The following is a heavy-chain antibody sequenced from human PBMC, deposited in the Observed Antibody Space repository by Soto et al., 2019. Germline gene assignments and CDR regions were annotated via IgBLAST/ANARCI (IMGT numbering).Heavy chain of an antibody. V-gene: IGHV3-30*18. Sequence: GGSLRLSCAASGFTFSSYGMHWVRQAPGKGLEWVAVISYDGSNKYYADSVKGRFTISRDNSKNTLYLQMNSLRAEDTAVYYCAKETYSGPLDYWGQGTLVTVAS. D-gene: IGHD2-15*01. J-gene: IGHJ4*02. CDR3: AKETYSGPLDY. CDR2: ISYDGSNK. CDR1: GFTFSSYG.